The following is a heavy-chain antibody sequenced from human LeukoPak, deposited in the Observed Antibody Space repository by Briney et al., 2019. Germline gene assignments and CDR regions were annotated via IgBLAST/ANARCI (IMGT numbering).Heavy chain of an antibody. V-gene: IGHV3-30*18. D-gene: IGHD3-22*01. J-gene: IGHJ4*02. CDR3: AKAGRVVVVMDY. CDR2: ISYEGSNK. Sequence: PGGSLRLSCAVSGFTFSNYGMHWVRQAPGKGLEWVAVISYEGSNKYYADSVKGRFTISRDNSRNTLYLQMNSLRAEDTALYYCAKAGRVVVVMDYWGQGTLVTVSS. CDR1: GFTFSNYG.